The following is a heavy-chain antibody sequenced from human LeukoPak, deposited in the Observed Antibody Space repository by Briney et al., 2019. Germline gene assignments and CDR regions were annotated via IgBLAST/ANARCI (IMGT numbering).Heavy chain of an antibody. CDR1: GYTFTGYY. D-gene: IGHD2-2*01. CDR3: ARDSPGQLLFDY. Sequence: GASVTVSCKASGYTFTGYYMHWVRQAPGEGLEWMGWINPNSGGTNYAQKFQGRVTMTRDTSISTAYMELSRLRSDDTAVYYCARDSPGQLLFDYWGQGTLVTVSS. V-gene: IGHV1-2*02. J-gene: IGHJ4*02. CDR2: INPNSGGT.